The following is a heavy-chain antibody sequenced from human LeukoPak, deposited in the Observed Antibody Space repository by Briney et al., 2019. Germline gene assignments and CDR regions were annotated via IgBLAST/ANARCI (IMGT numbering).Heavy chain of an antibody. V-gene: IGHV3-20*04. Sequence: GGSLRLSCAASGFTFDDYGMSWVRQAPGKGLEWVSGINWNGGSTGYADSVKGRFTISRDNAKNSLYLQMNSLRVEDTAVYYCTSWGDTTAEYFQRWGQGTLVTVSS. CDR2: INWNGGST. CDR3: TSWGDTTAEYFQR. D-gene: IGHD2-21*02. CDR1: GFTFDDYG. J-gene: IGHJ1*01.